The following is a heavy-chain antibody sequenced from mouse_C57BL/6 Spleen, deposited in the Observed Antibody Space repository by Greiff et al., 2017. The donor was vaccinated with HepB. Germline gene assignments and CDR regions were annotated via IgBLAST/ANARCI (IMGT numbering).Heavy chain of an antibody. J-gene: IGHJ2*01. CDR2: IYPGGGYT. CDR3: ARSMGRGYFDY. D-gene: IGHD4-1*01. Sequence: QVQLQQSGAELVRPGTSVKMSCKASGYTFTNYWIGWAKQRPGHGLEWIGDIYPGGGYTNYNEKFKGKATLTADKSSSTAYRQFSSLTSEDSAIYYCARSMGRGYFDYWGQGTTLTVSS. V-gene: IGHV1-63*01. CDR1: GYTFTNYW.